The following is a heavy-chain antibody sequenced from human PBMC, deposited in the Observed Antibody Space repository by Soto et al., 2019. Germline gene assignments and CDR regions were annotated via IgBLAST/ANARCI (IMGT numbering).Heavy chain of an antibody. CDR2: IKSKTDGGTT. Sequence: EVQLVESGGGLVKPGGSLRLSCAASGFTFSNAWMSWVHQAPGKGLEWVGRIKSKTDGGTTDYAAPVKGRFTISRDDSKNTLYLQMNSLKTEDTAVYYCEAGSYVYYGMDVWGQGTTVTVSS. J-gene: IGHJ6*02. CDR3: EAGSYVYYGMDV. D-gene: IGHD3-10*01. CDR1: GFTFSNAW. V-gene: IGHV3-15*01.